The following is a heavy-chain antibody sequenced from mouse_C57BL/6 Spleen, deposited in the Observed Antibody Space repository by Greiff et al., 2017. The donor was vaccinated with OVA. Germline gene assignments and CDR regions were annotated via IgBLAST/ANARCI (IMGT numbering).Heavy chain of an antibody. D-gene: IGHD2-1*01. CDR3: VRPYGNYEDWYFDV. V-gene: IGHV10-1*01. J-gene: IGHJ1*03. CDR1: GFSFNTYA. CDR2: IRSKSNNYAT. Sequence: EVQRVESGGGLVQPKGSLKLSCAASGFSFNTYAMNWVRQAPGKGLEWVARIRSKSNNYATYYADSAKDRFTISRDDSESMLYLQMNNLKTEDTAMYYCVRPYGNYEDWYFDVWGTGTTVTVSS.